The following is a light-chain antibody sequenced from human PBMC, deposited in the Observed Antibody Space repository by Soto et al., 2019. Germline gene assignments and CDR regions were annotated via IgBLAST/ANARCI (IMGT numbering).Light chain of an antibody. CDR3: AAWDDSLNGLYV. J-gene: IGLJ1*01. CDR2: TDN. CDR1: SSNIGINT. V-gene: IGLV1-44*01. Sequence: QSVLTQPPSASGTPGQMVTISCSGSSSNIGINTVNWYQQVPGTAPKLLIYTDNQRPSGVPDRFSGSKSGTSASLAISWRQSEDEADYYCAAWDDSLNGLYVFGTGSKLTVL.